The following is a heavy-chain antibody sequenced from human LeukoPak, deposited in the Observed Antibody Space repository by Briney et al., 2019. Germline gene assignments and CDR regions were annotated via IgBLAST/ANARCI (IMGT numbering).Heavy chain of an antibody. J-gene: IGHJ4*02. CDR3: ASGAYRDYFDY. CDR2: ISSRGSTI. D-gene: IGHD1-26*01. CDR1: GFTFSSYE. Sequence: QSGGSLRLSCAASGFTFSSYEVNWVRQAPGKGLEWISYISSRGSTIYYADSVKGRFTISGDNAKNSLYLQMNSLRAEDTAVYYCASGAYRDYFDYWGQGTLVTVSS. V-gene: IGHV3-48*03.